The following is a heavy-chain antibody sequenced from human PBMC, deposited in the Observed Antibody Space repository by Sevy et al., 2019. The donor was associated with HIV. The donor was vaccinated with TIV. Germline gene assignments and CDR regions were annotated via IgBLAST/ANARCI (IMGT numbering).Heavy chain of an antibody. D-gene: IGHD5-18*01. CDR2: IKQDGSEK. V-gene: IGHV3-7*01. Sequence: GGSLRLSCAASGFTFSSYWMSWVRQAPGKGLEWVANIKQDGSEKYYVDSVKGRFTISRDNAKNSLYLQMNSLRAEDTAVYYCARVTGSGYSYGGDYFDYCGQGTLVTVSS. CDR3: ARVTGSGYSYGGDYFDY. J-gene: IGHJ4*02. CDR1: GFTFSSYW.